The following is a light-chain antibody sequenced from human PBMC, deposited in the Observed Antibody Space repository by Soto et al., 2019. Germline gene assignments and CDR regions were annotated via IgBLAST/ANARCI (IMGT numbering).Light chain of an antibody. CDR2: GVS. Sequence: IVLTHSPGTLSLSPGETATLSCRSSQTGSYSYLAWYQQKSGQAPRLLIYGVSTRATGIPDRFSGSGSGTEFTLTIRRLEPEDFAVYFCQHYGYSQWTFGQGTKV. CDR3: QHYGYSQWT. CDR1: QTGSYSY. J-gene: IGKJ1*01. V-gene: IGKV3-20*01.